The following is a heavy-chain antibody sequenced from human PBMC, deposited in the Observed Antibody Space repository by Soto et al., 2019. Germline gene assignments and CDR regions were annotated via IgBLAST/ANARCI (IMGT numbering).Heavy chain of an antibody. D-gene: IGHD3-22*01. J-gene: IGHJ4*02. CDR1: GGSISSYY. Sequence: PSETLSLTCTVSGGSISSYYWSWIRQPPGKGLEWIGYIYYSGSTNYNPSLKSRVTISVDTSKNQFSLKLSSVTAADTAVYYCARQSYDSSDCFDYWGQGTLVTVSS. V-gene: IGHV4-59*08. CDR2: IYYSGST. CDR3: ARQSYDSSDCFDY.